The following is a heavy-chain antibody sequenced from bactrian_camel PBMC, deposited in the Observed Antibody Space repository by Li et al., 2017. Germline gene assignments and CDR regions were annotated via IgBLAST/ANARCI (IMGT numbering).Heavy chain of an antibody. D-gene: IGHD3*01. Sequence: QLVESGGGSVQTGGSLRLSCVASGFDVTAYCMGWFRQSPGKERERVAGFSPNAVTDYADSVKGRFTISKDSRDFLNLEMNSLKPEDTGIYYCAATSNWKLSGCRLRSDYNVWGQGTQVTVS. CDR1: GFDVTAYC. CDR3: AATSNWKLSGCRLRSDYNV. CDR2: FSPNAVT. V-gene: IGHV3S67*01. J-gene: IGHJ4*01.